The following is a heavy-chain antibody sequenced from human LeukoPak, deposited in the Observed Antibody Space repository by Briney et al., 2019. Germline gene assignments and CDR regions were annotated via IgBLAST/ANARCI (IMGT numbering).Heavy chain of an antibody. V-gene: IGHV3-7*01. Sequence: GGSLRLSCAASGLTFSGYWMSWVRQAPGKGLEWVANIKYDGSEKYYVDSVKGRFTISRDNARNSLYLQMNSLRAEDTAVYYCARGSGSSNDYWGQGTLVTVSS. D-gene: IGHD1-26*01. CDR2: IKYDGSEK. J-gene: IGHJ4*02. CDR3: ARGSGSSNDY. CDR1: GLTFSGYW.